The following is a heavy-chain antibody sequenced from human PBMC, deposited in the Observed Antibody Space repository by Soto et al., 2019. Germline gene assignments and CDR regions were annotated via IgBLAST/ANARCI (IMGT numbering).Heavy chain of an antibody. J-gene: IGHJ6*02. CDR1: GFSFSSYW. Sequence: GGSLRLSCAASGFSFSSYWMSWVRQAPGRGLEWVANINQDATRQSYVDSVEGQFSISRDNAKNSLYLQMNSLRVEDTAVYYCAKWSYSSSAPYYYYGMDVWGQGTTVTVSS. D-gene: IGHD6-6*01. V-gene: IGHV3-7*03. CDR2: INQDATRQ. CDR3: AKWSYSSSAPYYYYGMDV.